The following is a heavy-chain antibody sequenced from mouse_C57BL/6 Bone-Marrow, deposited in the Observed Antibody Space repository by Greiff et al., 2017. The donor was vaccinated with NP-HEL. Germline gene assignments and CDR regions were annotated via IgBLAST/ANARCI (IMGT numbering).Heavy chain of an antibody. V-gene: IGHV14-2*01. J-gene: IGHJ1*03. CDR2: IDPEDGDT. Sequence: EVQLQQSGAELVKPGASVKLSCTASGFNITDYYMHWVKQRTEQGLEWIGRIDPEDGDTKYAPKFQGQATITADTSSNTAYLQLSSLTSEDTAVYYCARGGNYLYWYFDVWGTGTTVTVSS. D-gene: IGHD2-1*01. CDR3: ARGGNYLYWYFDV. CDR1: GFNITDYY.